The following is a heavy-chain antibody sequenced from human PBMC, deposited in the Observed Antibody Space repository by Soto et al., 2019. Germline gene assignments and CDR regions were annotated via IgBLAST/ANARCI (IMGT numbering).Heavy chain of an antibody. V-gene: IGHV1-2*04. CDR3: ARTTAVPNTLRSRYFFDY. CDR2: INPNSGGT. D-gene: IGHD4-17*01. J-gene: IGHJ4*02. Sequence: ASVKVSCKASGYTFTGYYMHWVRQAPGQGLEWMGWINPNSGGTNYAQKFQGWVTMTRDTSISTAYMELSRLRSDDTALYYCARTTAVPNTLRSRYFFDYWGQGTLVTVSS. CDR1: GYTFTGYY.